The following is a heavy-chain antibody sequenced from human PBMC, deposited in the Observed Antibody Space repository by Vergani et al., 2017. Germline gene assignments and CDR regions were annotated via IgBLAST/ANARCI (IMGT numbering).Heavy chain of an antibody. V-gene: IGHV3-21*01. Sequence: EVQLVESGGGLVKRGGSLRLSCAASGFTFSSYSMNWVRQAPGKGLEWVSSISSSSSYIYYADSVKGRFTISRDNAKNSLYLQMNSLRAEDTAVYYCARDYDSNYVPNPDYWGQGTLVTVSS. CDR2: ISSSSSYI. J-gene: IGHJ4*02. CDR3: ARDYDSNYVPNPDY. CDR1: GFTFSSYS. D-gene: IGHD4-11*01.